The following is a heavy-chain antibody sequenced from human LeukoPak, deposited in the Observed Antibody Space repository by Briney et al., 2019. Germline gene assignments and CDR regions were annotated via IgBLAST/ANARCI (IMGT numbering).Heavy chain of an antibody. CDR1: GYTFTSYY. CDR2: INPSGGST. D-gene: IGHD6-13*01. Sequence: ASVKVSCKASGYTFTSYYMHWVRQAPGQGLEWMGIINPSGGSTSYAQKFQGRVTITRDTSASTAYMELSSLRSEDTAVYYCARVWGEQQLVRDYWGQGTLVTVSS. CDR3: ARVWGEQQLVRDY. J-gene: IGHJ4*02. V-gene: IGHV1-46*01.